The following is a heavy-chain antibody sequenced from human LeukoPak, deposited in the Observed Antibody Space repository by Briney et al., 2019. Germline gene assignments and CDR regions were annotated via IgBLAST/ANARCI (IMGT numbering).Heavy chain of an antibody. D-gene: IGHD3-22*01. Sequence: GASVKVSCKASGYTFTSYYMHWVRQAPGQGLEWMGIINPSGGSTSYAQKFQGRVTMTRDTSTSTVYMELSSLRSEDTAVYYCARGDYYDSSGYSNNYYFDYWGQGTLVTVAS. J-gene: IGHJ4*02. CDR1: GYTFTSYY. CDR3: ARGDYYDSSGYSNNYYFDY. CDR2: INPSGGST. V-gene: IGHV1-46*01.